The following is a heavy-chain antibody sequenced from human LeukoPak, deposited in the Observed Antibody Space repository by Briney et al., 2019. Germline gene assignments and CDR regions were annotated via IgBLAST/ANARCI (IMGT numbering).Heavy chain of an antibody. J-gene: IGHJ6*02. CDR2: ISGGGVTT. Sequence: GGSLRLSCVGSGFTSIAYALTWARQAPGKGLEWVSGISGGGVTTYYADSVKGRFTISRDNSKNTLYLQMNSLRADDTAIYYCARNQQLGGHSYYYYGMDVWGQGTTVTVSS. CDR1: GFTSIAYA. D-gene: IGHD3-16*01. V-gene: IGHV3-23*01. CDR3: ARNQQLGGHSYYYYGMDV.